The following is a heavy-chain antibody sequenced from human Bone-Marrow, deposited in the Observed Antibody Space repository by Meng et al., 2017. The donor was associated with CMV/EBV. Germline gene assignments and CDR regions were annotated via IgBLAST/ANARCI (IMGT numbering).Heavy chain of an antibody. V-gene: IGHV4-39*07. Sequence: SETLFLTCTVSGGSISSSSYYWGWIRQPPGKGLEWIGSIYYSGNTYYNPSLKSRVTISVDTSKNQFSLKLSSVTAADTAVYYCARYCSGGSCYSHLYGMDVWGQGTTVTVSS. CDR1: GGSISSSSYY. CDR3: ARYCSGGSCYSHLYGMDV. D-gene: IGHD2-15*01. CDR2: IYYSGNT. J-gene: IGHJ6*02.